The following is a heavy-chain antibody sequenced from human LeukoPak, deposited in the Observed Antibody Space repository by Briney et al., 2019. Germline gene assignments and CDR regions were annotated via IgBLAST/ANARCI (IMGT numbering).Heavy chain of an antibody. V-gene: IGHV3-23*01. D-gene: IGHD2-8*01. CDR2: AGHSFGTT. CDR1: GFTFSSYA. CDR3: SRGQGCAY. J-gene: IGHJ4*02. Sequence: GGSLRLSCAASGFTFSSYAMSWVRQAPGKGLEWVSTAGHSFGTTYYADSVKGRFIISRDDSKNTVSLQMSSLRAEDTAIYYCSRGQGCAYWGQGTLVTVSS.